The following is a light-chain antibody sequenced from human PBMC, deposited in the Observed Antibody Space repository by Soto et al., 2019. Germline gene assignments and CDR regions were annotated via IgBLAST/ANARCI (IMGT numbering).Light chain of an antibody. J-gene: IGKJ4*01. CDR1: QSITSNF. CDR3: HHFADSPT. CDR2: DAS. V-gene: IGKV3D-20*01. Sequence: IVLTQSPVTLSLSPGERATHSCGASQSITSNFVAWYQKKPGLAPRLLIFDASTRAIGIPDRFSGSGSGTDFILTIMGLEPEDSAVYYCHHFADSPTFGGGTKVEIK.